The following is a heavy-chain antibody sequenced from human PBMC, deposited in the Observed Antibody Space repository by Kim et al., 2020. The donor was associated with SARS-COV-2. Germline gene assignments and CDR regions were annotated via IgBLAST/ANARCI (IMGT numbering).Heavy chain of an antibody. CDR2: IDPADFQT. Sequence: GESLKISCKGSGYRFTSYWITWVRQMPGKGLEWMGRIDPADFQTNYSPSLQGHVTISADRSISTAYLQWSSLKASDTAMYYCVRQTGVLGSGTYEGHDYWGQGTLVTVSS. D-gene: IGHD3-10*02. CDR3: VRQTGVLGSGTYEGHDY. J-gene: IGHJ4*02. V-gene: IGHV5-10-1*01. CDR1: GYRFTSYW.